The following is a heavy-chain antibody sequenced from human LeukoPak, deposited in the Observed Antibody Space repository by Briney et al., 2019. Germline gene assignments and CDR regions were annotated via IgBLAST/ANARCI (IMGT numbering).Heavy chain of an antibody. D-gene: IGHD4-17*01. CDR2: IKQDGSEK. V-gene: IGHV3-7*01. CDR3: ARAPGERWFDP. CDR1: GFTFRSYW. Sequence: PGGSLRLSCAASGFTFRSYWMSWVRQAPGKGLEWVASIKQDGSEKYYVDSVKGRFTISRDNAKNSLYLQMNSLRAEDTALYYCARAPGERWFDPWGQGTLVTVSS. J-gene: IGHJ5*02.